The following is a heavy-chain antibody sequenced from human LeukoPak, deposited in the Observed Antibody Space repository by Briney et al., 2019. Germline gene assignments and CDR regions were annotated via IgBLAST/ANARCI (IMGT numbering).Heavy chain of an antibody. CDR2: IKQDGSEK. Sequence: PGGSLRLSCAASGFTFSSCWMGWVRQAPGKGLEWVANIKQDGSEKNYVDSVKGRFTISRDNAKDSLYLQMNTLRAEDTAVYCCARDPRYYSDLYYFDYWGQGALVTVSS. J-gene: IGHJ4*02. V-gene: IGHV3-7*01. CDR1: GFTFSSCW. CDR3: ARDPRYYSDLYYFDY. D-gene: IGHD2-21*01.